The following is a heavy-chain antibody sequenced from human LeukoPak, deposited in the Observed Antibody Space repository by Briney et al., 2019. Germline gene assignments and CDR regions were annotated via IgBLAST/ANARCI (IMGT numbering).Heavy chain of an antibody. D-gene: IGHD4-17*01. CDR2: ISYDGSNK. Sequence: GGSLRLSCAASGFTFSSYAMHWVRQAPGKGLEWVAVISYDGSNKYYADSVKGRFTISRDNSKNTLYLQMNSLRAEDTAVYYCASAYTVTTSGFDYWGQGTLVTVSS. CDR1: GFTFSSYA. J-gene: IGHJ4*02. CDR3: ASAYTVTTSGFDY. V-gene: IGHV3-30*04.